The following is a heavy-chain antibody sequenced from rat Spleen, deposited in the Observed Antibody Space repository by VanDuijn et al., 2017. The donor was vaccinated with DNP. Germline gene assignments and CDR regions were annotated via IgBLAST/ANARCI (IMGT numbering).Heavy chain of an antibody. CDR1: GFTFSNYG. CDR3: ATDVTTALGY. CDR2: ISPSGGST. D-gene: IGHD1-1*01. V-gene: IGHV5-19*01. Sequence: EVQLVESGGGLVQPGRSLKLSCAASGFTFSNYGMHWFRQATTKGLEWVASISPSGGSTYYRDPVKGRFTISRDNAKSTLYLQMDSLRSEDTATYYCATDVTTALGYWGQGVMVTVSS. J-gene: IGHJ2*01.